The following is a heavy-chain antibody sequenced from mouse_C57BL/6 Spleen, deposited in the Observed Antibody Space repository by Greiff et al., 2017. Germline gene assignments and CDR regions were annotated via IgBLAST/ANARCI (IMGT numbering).Heavy chain of an antibody. Sequence: EVKLMESGPELVKPGASVKISCKASGYSFTDYNMNWVKQSNGKSLEWIGVINPNYGTTSYNQKFKGKATLTVDQSSSTAYMQLNSLTSEDSAVYYCAVITTVGYFDVWGTGTTVTVSS. CDR2: INPNYGTT. V-gene: IGHV1-39*01. CDR3: AVITTVGYFDV. J-gene: IGHJ1*03. D-gene: IGHD1-1*01. CDR1: GYSFTDYN.